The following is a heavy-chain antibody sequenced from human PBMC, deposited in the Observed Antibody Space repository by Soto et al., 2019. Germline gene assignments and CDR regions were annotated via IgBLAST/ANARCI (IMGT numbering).Heavy chain of an antibody. V-gene: IGHV1-18*04. D-gene: IGHD3-22*01. CDR2: ISAYNGNT. J-gene: IGHJ4*02. CDR3: ARVEGGYYDSSGYYLDY. CDR1: GYTFPSYG. Sequence: ASVKVSCKASGYTFPSYGISWVRQAPGQGLEWMGWISAYNGNTNYAQKLQGRVTMTTDTSTSTAYMELRSLRSDDTAVYYCARVEGGYYDSSGYYLDYWGQGTLVTVSS.